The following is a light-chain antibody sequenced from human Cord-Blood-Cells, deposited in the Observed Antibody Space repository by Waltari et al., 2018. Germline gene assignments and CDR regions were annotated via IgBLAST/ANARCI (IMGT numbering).Light chain of an antibody. CDR3: QQRSNWPA. CDR1: QSVSSY. J-gene: IGKJ1*01. Sequence: IVLTQSPATLSLSPGERATLSCRASQSVSSYLAWYQQKPGQTLRLLIYDASNRATGIPARFSGSGSGTDITLTISSLEPEDFAVYYCQQRSNWPAFGQGTKVEIK. CDR2: DAS. V-gene: IGKV3-11*01.